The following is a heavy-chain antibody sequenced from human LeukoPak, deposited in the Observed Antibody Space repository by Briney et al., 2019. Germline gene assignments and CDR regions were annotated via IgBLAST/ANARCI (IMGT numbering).Heavy chain of an antibody. CDR3: TTFLTGRKDLDY. CDR1: GFTFSNAW. D-gene: IGHD1-20*01. J-gene: IGHJ4*02. CDR2: IKSKTDGGTT. V-gene: IGHV3-15*01. Sequence: GGSLRLSCAASGFTFSNAWMSWVRQAPGKGLEWVGRIKSKTDGGTTDYAAPVKGRFTISRDDSKNTLYLQMNSLKTEDTAVYYCTTFLTGRKDLDYWSQGTLVTVSS.